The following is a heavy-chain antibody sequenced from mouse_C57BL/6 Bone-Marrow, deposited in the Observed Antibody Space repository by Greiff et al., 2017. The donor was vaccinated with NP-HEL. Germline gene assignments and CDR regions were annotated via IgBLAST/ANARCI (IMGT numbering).Heavy chain of an antibody. CDR3: ARSLDRAMDY. CDR2: IYPSDSET. V-gene: IGHV1-61*01. Sequence: QVQLQQPGAELVRPGSSVKLSCKASGYTFTSYWMDWVKQRPGHGLEWIGNIYPSDSETHYNQKFKDKATLTVDKSSSTAYMQLSSLTSEDSAVYYCARSLDRAMDYWGQGTSVTVSS. J-gene: IGHJ4*01. CDR1: GYTFTSYW. D-gene: IGHD3-2*01.